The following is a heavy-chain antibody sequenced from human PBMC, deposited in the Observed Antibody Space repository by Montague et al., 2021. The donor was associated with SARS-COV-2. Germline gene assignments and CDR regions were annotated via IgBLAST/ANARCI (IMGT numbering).Heavy chain of an antibody. CDR3: VRHPHYDGLNGPPDF. V-gene: IGHV4-61*02. CDR2: IYASGNT. D-gene: IGHD3-9*01. J-gene: IGHJ4*02. Sequence: TLSLTCTVSGGSISSGKYYWSWIRQPAGKGLEWIGRIYASGNTNYNPSLKSRVTMSVDTSKNQFSLKLSSVTAADTAVYYCVRHPHYDGLNGPPDFWDQGTLVTVSS. CDR1: GGSISSGKYY.